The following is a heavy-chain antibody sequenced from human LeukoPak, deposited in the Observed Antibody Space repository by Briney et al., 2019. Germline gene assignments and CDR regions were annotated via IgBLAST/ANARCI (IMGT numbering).Heavy chain of an antibody. CDR1: GFTFSSYA. Sequence: GGSLRLSCAASGFTFSSYAMSWVRQAPGKGLEWVSAISGSGGSTYYADSVKGRFTISRGNSKNTLYLQMNSLRAEDTAVYYCAKDQDQGRDFDYWGQGTLVTVSS. J-gene: IGHJ4*02. V-gene: IGHV3-23*01. CDR2: ISGSGGST. CDR3: AKDQDQGRDFDY. D-gene: IGHD2-2*01.